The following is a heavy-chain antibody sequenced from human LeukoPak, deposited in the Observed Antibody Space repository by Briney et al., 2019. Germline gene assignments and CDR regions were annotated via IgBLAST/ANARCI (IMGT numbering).Heavy chain of an antibody. J-gene: IGHJ6*02. Sequence: QPGGSLRLSCAASGFTISSNYMSWVRQAPGKGLEWVSVIYSGGSTYYADSVKGRFTISRDNSKNTLYLQMNSLRAEDTAVYYCARDLDPKYGMDVWGQGTTVTVSS. CDR3: ARDLDPKYGMDV. CDR2: IYSGGST. CDR1: GFTISSNY. V-gene: IGHV3-66*01.